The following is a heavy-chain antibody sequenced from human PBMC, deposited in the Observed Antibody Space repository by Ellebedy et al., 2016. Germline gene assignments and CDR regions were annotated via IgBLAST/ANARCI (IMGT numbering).Heavy chain of an antibody. CDR3: ARDGVSSGYYYFYYYYYGMDV. J-gene: IGHJ6*02. Sequence: GGSLRLSXAASGFTFSSYSMNWVRQAPGKGLEWVSYISSSSSTIYYADSVKGRFTISRDNAKNSLYLQMNSLRDEDTAVYYCARDGVSSGYYYFYYYYYGMDVWGQGTTVTVSS. CDR1: GFTFSSYS. D-gene: IGHD3-22*01. CDR2: ISSSSSTI. V-gene: IGHV3-48*02.